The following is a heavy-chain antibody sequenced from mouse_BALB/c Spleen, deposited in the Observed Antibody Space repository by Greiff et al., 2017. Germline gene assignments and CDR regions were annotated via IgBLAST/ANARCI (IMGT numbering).Heavy chain of an antibody. V-gene: IGHV1-14*01. D-gene: IGHD1-1*01. CDR1: GYTFTSYV. CDR2: INPYNDGT. Sequence: EVQLVESGPELVKPGASVKMSCKASGYTFTSYVMHWVKQKPGQGLEWIGYINPYNDGTKYNEKFKGKATLTSDKSSSTAYMELSSLTSEDSAVYYCARGDYYGSSPAWFAYWGQGTLVTVSA. J-gene: IGHJ3*01. CDR3: ARGDYYGSSPAWFAY.